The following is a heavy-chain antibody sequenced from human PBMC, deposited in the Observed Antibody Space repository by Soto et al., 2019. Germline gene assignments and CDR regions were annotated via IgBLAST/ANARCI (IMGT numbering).Heavy chain of an antibody. CDR1: GGSISSSSYY. CDR2: IYYSGST. CDR3: ASLTRAYYYMDV. Sequence: QLQLQESGPGLVKPSETLSLTCTVSGGSISSSSYYWGWIRQPPGKGLEWIGSIYYSGSTYYNPSLKSRVTIPVDTSKNQFSLKLSSVTAADTAVYYCASLTRAYYYMDVWGKGTTVTVSS. J-gene: IGHJ6*03. V-gene: IGHV4-39*01.